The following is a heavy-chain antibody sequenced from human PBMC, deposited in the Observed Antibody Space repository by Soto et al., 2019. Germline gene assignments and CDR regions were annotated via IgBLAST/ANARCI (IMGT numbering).Heavy chain of an antibody. J-gene: IGHJ4*02. CDR2: IHSGGST. D-gene: IGHD3-22*01. V-gene: IGHV3-66*01. CDR3: ARGGPRSSGYHPFDY. CDR1: GFTVSRNF. Sequence: EVQLVESGGGLVQPGGSLRLSCAASGFTVSRNFMNWVRQAPGKGLEWVSVIHSGGSTYYADSVKGRFTISRDNSKNTLYPHMNSLSAEDTAVYYCARGGPRSSGYHPFDYWGQGTLVTVSS.